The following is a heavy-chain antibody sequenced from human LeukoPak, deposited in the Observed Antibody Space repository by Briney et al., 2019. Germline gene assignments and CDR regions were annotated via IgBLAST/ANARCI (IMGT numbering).Heavy chain of an antibody. Sequence: GGSLRLSCAASGFTFSSYSMNWVRQAPGKGLEWVSSISSSSSYIYYADSVKRLFIISSDNAKNSLYLQKNSMSADDTAEYYWARERIQLLYYYYMDVWGKGTTVTVSS. CDR2: ISSSSSYI. CDR3: ARERIQLLYYYYMDV. J-gene: IGHJ6*03. D-gene: IGHD5-18*01. CDR1: GFTFSSYS. V-gene: IGHV3-21*01.